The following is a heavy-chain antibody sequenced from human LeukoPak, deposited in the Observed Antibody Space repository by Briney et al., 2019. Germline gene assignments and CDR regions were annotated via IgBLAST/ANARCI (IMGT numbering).Heavy chain of an antibody. CDR3: VSHSDALTSYSFDY. Sequence: PGGSLRLSCAASGFIASSNYMSWVRQAPGKGLEWVSIIHSGGNTYYADSVKGRFTVSTDNSKNTVSLQMNSLRADDTALYYCVSHSDALTSYSFDYWGQGTLVTVSS. V-gene: IGHV3-53*01. CDR1: GFIASSNY. CDR2: IHSGGNT. D-gene: IGHD3-9*01. J-gene: IGHJ4*02.